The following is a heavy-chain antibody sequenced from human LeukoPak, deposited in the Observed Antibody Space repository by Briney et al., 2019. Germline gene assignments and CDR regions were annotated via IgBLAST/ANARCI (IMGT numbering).Heavy chain of an antibody. CDR1: VFTFSTYN. Sequence: GGSLRLSCAASVFTFSTYNMNWVRQAPGKGLEWVSGINWNGGSTGYADSVKGRFTISRDNAKNSLYLQMNSLRAEDTALYYCARGNVGVDGAYFDYWGQGTLVTVSS. V-gene: IGHV3-20*04. CDR2: INWNGGST. CDR3: ARGNVGVDGAYFDY. D-gene: IGHD2-15*01. J-gene: IGHJ4*02.